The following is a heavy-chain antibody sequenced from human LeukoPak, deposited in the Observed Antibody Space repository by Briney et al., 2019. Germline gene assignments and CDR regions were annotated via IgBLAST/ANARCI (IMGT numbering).Heavy chain of an antibody. D-gene: IGHD6-6*01. J-gene: IGHJ4*02. CDR1: GGSISSGSYY. V-gene: IGHV4-61*02. CDR2: IYTSGST. CDR3: ARSGIAARTFDY. Sequence: SQTLSLTCTVSGGSISSGSYYRSWIRQPAGKGLEWIGRIYTSGSTNYNPSLKSRVTISVDTSKNQFSLKLSSVTAADTAVYYCARSGIAARTFDYWGQGTLVTVSS.